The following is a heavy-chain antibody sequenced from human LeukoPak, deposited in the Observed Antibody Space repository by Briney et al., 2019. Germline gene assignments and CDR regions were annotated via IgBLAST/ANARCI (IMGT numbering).Heavy chain of an antibody. V-gene: IGHV3-66*01. D-gene: IGHD3-10*01. CDR3: ARDREMVRGVILY. Sequence: PGGSLRLSCAASGFTFSGYAMNWVRQAPGKGLEWVSVIYSGGSTYYSDSVKGRFTISRDNSKNTLYLQMNSLRAEDTAVYYCARDREMVRGVILYWGQGTLVTVSS. CDR2: IYSGGST. J-gene: IGHJ4*02. CDR1: GFTFSGYA.